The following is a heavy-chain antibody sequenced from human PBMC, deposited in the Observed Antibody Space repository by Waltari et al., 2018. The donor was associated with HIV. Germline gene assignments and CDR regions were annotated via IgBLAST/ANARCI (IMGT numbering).Heavy chain of an antibody. CDR3: TTVAVGAAFGGS. D-gene: IGHD1-26*01. CDR2: IKSKSDGGTT. V-gene: IGHV3-15*01. J-gene: IGHJ5*02. CDR1: GFGFSNAW. Sequence: EVQLVESGGGLVKPGGSLRVSCVGSGFGFSNAWLTWVRQAPGKGLEWVGRIKSKSDGGTTENAAPVKGRFTISRDDSKNTLFLQMNSLKTEDTAVYYCTTVAVGAAFGGSWGQGTLVTVSS.